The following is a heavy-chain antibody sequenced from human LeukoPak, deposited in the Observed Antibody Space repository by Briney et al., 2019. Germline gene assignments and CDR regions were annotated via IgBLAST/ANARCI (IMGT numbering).Heavy chain of an antibody. CDR3: ARGSGSYYGGYFDY. D-gene: IGHD1-26*01. J-gene: IGHJ4*02. CDR1: GGSFSGYY. V-gene: IGHV4-34*01. Sequence: PSETLSLTCAVYGGSFSGYYWSWIRQPPGKGLEWIGEINHSGSTNYNPSLKSRVTISVDTSKNQFSLKLSSVTAADTAVYYCARGSGSYYGGYFDYWGQGTLVTVSS. CDR2: INHSGST.